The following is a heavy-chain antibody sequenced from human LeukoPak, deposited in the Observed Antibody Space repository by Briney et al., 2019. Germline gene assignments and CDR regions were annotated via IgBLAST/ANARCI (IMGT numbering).Heavy chain of an antibody. D-gene: IGHD5-12*01. CDR1: GDPINNYY. J-gene: IGHJ4*02. Sequence: SSETLSLTCTVSGDPINNYYWSWIRQPPGRGLEWIGYIYYTGSTNYNPSLKSRVTISIDTSKSQFSLKLSSVTAADTAVYYCARGVATILDYWGQGTLVTVSS. V-gene: IGHV4-59*08. CDR2: IYYTGST. CDR3: ARGVATILDY.